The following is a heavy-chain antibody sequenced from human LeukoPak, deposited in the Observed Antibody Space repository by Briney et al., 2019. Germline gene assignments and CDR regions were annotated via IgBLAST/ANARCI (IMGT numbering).Heavy chain of an antibody. CDR2: IRYDGSNK. CDR3: AKDLDPIAVAALFDY. J-gene: IGHJ4*02. V-gene: IGHV3-30*02. CDR1: GFTFSSYG. Sequence: GGSLRLSCAASGFTFSSYGMHWVRQAPGKGLEWVAFIRYDGSNKYYADSVKGRFTISRDSSKNTLYLQMNSLRAEDTAVYYCAKDLDPIAVAALFDYWGQGTLVTVSS. D-gene: IGHD6-19*01.